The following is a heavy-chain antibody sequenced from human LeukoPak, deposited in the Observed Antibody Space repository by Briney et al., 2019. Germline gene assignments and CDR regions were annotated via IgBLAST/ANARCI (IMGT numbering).Heavy chain of an antibody. CDR1: GFTFSSYE. CDR3: ARDTYQPGLIDC. CDR2: ISSSGSTI. D-gene: IGHD2-2*01. V-gene: IGHV3-48*03. J-gene: IGHJ4*02. Sequence: GGSLRLSCAASGFTFSSYEMNWVRQAPGKGLEWVSYISSSGSTIYYADSVKGRFTISRDKAKNSLYLQMNSLRAEDMAVYYCARDTYQPGLIDCWGQGTLVTVSS.